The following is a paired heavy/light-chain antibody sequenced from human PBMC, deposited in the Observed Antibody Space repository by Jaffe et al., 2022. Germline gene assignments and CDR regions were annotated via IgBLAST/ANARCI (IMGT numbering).Heavy chain of an antibody. D-gene: IGHD6-13*01. CDR3: VRPPTSIAAADVTYDAFDI. J-gene: IGHJ3*02. V-gene: IGHV5-51*03. CDR2: IYPGDSDT. CDR1: GYSFTSYW. Sequence: EVQLVQSGAEVKKPGESLKISCKGSGYSFTSYWIGWVRQMPGKGLEWMGIIYPGDSDTRYSPSFQGQVTISADKSISTAYLQWSSLKASDTAMYYCVRPPTSIAAADVTYDAFDIWGQGTMVTVSS.
Light chain of an antibody. J-gene: IGKJ4*01. Sequence: DIQMTQSPSSLSASVGDRVTITCRASQGISNYLAWFQQKPGKAPKSLIYAASSLQSGVPSKFSGSGSGTDFTLTISSLQPEDFATYYCQQYNSYPPTFGGGTKVEIK. CDR1: QGISNY. CDR2: AAS. V-gene: IGKV1-16*02. CDR3: QQYNSYPPT.